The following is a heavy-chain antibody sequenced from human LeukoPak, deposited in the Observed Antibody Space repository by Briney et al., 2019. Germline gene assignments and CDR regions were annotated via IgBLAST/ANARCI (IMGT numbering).Heavy chain of an antibody. CDR3: ARARYGDYYFDY. J-gene: IGHJ4*02. CDR1: GFTVSSNY. V-gene: IGHV3-53*01. Sequence: GGSLRLSCAASGFTVSSNYMTWVRQAPGKGLEWVSVIYSGGSTYYADSVKGRFTISRDNSKNTLYLQMNSLRAEDTAVYYCARARYGDYYFDYWGQGTLVTVSS. CDR2: IYSGGST. D-gene: IGHD4-17*01.